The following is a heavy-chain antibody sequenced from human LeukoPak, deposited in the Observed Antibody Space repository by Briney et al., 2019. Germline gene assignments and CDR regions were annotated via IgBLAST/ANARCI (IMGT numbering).Heavy chain of an antibody. CDR3: ARTQEGFWSGYYAGFDY. J-gene: IGHJ4*02. Sequence: GGSLRLXCAASGFTFSSYEMNWVRQAPGKGLEWVSYISSSGSTIYYADSVKGRFTISRDNAKNSLYLQMNSLRAEDTAVYYCARTQEGFWSGYYAGFDYWGQGTLVTVSS. CDR1: GFTFSSYE. V-gene: IGHV3-48*03. CDR2: ISSSGSTI. D-gene: IGHD3-3*01.